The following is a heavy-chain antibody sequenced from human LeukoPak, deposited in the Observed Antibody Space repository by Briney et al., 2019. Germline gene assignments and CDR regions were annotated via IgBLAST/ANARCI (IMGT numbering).Heavy chain of an antibody. CDR3: ARDRALYDSRGYYYTEDDY. V-gene: IGHV3-7*01. CDR2: IKQEGSER. Sequence: GGSLRLSCAASGIAVSLKNMTWVRQAPGKGREGVANIKQEGSERYYVDSVKGRFTISRDNAKNSLYLQMNSLRAEDTAVYYCARDRALYDSRGYYYTEDDYWGQGTLVTVSS. J-gene: IGHJ4*02. D-gene: IGHD3-22*01. CDR1: GIAVSLKN.